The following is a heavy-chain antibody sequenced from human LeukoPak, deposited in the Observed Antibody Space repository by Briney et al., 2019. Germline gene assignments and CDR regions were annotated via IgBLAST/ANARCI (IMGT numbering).Heavy chain of an antibody. CDR3: ARDLFSGLPGYFDY. CDR2: IIPIFGTA. D-gene: IGHD3-3*01. J-gene: IGHJ4*02. CDR1: GGTFSSYA. Sequence: SVKVSCKASGGTFSSYAISWVRQAPEQGLEWMGRIIPIFGTANYAQKFQGRVTITTDESTSTAYMELSSLRSEDTAVYYCARDLFSGLPGYFDYWGQGTLVTVSS. V-gene: IGHV1-69*05.